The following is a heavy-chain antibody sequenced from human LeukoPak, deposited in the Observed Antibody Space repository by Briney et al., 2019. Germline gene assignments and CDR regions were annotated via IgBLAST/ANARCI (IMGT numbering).Heavy chain of an antibody. CDR2: INPNSGGT. J-gene: IGHJ5*02. D-gene: IGHD6-13*01. CDR1: GYTFTGYY. V-gene: IGHV1-2*02. Sequence: ASVKVSCKASGYTFTGYYMHWVRQAPGQGLEWMGWINPNSGGTNYAQKFQGRVTMTRDTSISTAYMELSRLRSDDTAVYYCARALISRSSLGRFDPWGQGTLVTVSS. CDR3: ARALISRSSLGRFDP.